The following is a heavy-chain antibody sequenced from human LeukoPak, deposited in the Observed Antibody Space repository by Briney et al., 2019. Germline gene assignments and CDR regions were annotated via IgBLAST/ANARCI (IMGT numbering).Heavy chain of an antibody. CDR2: IYWDDDK. CDR1: GFSLSTSGVG. CDR3: AHAPFLIAVAGNDAFDI. D-gene: IGHD6-19*01. V-gene: IGHV2-5*02. Sequence: SGPTLVKPTQTLTLTCTFSGFSLSTSGVGVGWIRQPPGKALEWLALIYWDDDKRYSPSLKSRLTITKDTSKNQVVLTMTNMDPVDTATYYCAHAPFLIAVAGNDAFDIWGQGTMVTVSS. J-gene: IGHJ3*02.